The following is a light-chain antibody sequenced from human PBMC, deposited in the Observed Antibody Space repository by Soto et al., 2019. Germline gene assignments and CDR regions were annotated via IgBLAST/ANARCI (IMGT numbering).Light chain of an antibody. CDR1: RTDGDGHDY. CDR3: TSYTASSPFYV. V-gene: IGLV2-14*03. Sequence: QSVLPQPASVSGSPGQSIAISCIGVRTDGDGHDYVSWYQQHPGQAPQLIIYDVYNRPSGVSDRFSGSKSGNTASLVISGLQAEDEADYFCTSYTASSPFYVFGAGTRSPS. CDR2: DVY. J-gene: IGLJ1*01.